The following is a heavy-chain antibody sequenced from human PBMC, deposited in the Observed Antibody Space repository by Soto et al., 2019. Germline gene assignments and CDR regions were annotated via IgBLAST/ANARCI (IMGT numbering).Heavy chain of an antibody. D-gene: IGHD4-4*01. CDR3: ARDGYSRYAFDI. V-gene: IGHV4-59*12. CDR1: GGSISSYY. Sequence: SETLSLTCTVSGGSISSYYWSWIRQPPGKGLEWIGYIYYSGSTNYNPSLKSRVTISVDASKNQFSLKLSSVTAADTAVYYCARDGYSRYAFDIWGQGTMVTVSS. CDR2: IYYSGST. J-gene: IGHJ3*02.